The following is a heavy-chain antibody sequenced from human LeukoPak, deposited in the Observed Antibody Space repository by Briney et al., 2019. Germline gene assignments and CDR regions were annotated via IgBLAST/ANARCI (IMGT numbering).Heavy chain of an antibody. J-gene: IGHJ3*02. CDR1: GFTVSSNY. V-gene: IGHV3-53*01. Sequence: GGSLRLSCAVPGFTVSSNYMSWVRQAPGKGLEWVSVIYSGGTTFYADSVKGRFIISRDSSKNTLFLQMNSLRAEDTAVYYCARDSSGSLHGAFDIWGRGTMVTVSS. CDR3: ARDSSGSLHGAFDI. D-gene: IGHD1-26*01. CDR2: IYSGGTT.